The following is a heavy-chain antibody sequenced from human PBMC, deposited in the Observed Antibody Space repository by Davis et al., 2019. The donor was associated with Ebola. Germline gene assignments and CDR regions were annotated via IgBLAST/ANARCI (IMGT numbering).Heavy chain of an antibody. CDR1: GFSFNTYT. D-gene: IGHD2-8*01. V-gene: IGHV3-23*01. Sequence: PGGSLRLSCAASGFSFNTYTMAYVRQAPGRGLEWVSAISSTGRGTSYADSVKGRFTISRDNSKNTLYLQMNSLRADDTAVYYCAKAPADNVYYFDYWGQGALVTVSS. CDR3: AKAPADNVYYFDY. CDR2: ISSTGRGT. J-gene: IGHJ4*02.